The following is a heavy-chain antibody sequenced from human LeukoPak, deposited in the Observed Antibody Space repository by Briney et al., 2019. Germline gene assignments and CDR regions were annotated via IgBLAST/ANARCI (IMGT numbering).Heavy chain of an antibody. CDR1: GYTFTGYY. CDR2: INPNSGGT. D-gene: IGHD6-13*01. Sequence: ASVKVSCKASGYTFTGYYMHWVRQAPGQGLEWMGWINPNSGGTNYAQKFQGRVTMTRDTSISTAYMELSRLRSDDTAVYYCARDALVAAAKSGYYYYYYYMDIWGKGTTVTVSS. V-gene: IGHV1-2*02. CDR3: ARDALVAAAKSGYYYYYYYMDI. J-gene: IGHJ6*03.